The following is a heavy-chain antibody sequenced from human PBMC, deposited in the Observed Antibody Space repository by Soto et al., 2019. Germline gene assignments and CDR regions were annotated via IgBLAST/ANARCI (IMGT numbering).Heavy chain of an antibody. CDR2: IYHSGRQ. V-gene: IGHV4-30-4*01. CDR1: GGSISSGDYY. J-gene: IGHJ4*02. CDR3: ARDRGQLANFDY. Sequence: SETLSLTCTVSGGSISSGDYYWSLIRQPPGKGMEWIGYIYHSGRQYYKTPLQSRVNISVDTSKNPFSMKLSSVTAADTAVYYCARDRGQLANFDYWGQGTLVTVSS. D-gene: IGHD6-13*01.